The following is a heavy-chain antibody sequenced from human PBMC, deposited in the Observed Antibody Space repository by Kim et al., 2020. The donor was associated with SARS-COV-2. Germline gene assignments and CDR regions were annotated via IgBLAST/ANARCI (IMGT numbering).Heavy chain of an antibody. J-gene: IGHJ4*02. Sequence: LKRRVTISVDTSKNQYSLKLSSVTAADTAVYYCARVPSSSWLHQEYYFDYWGQGTLVTVSS. CDR3: ARVPSSSWLHQEYYFDY. V-gene: IGHV4-59*01. D-gene: IGHD6-13*01.